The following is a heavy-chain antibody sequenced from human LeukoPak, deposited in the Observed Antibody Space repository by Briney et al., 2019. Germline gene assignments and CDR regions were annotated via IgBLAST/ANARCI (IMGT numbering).Heavy chain of an antibody. Sequence: PSETLSLTCTVSGGAINSDYWSWIRQSPGKGLEWIAYVYYDGRANFNPSFQSRVTMSVDTSKTQFSLNLSSMTAADTAVYYCARALTMTHIGVWFDPWGPGILVTVSS. CDR1: GGAINSDY. D-gene: IGHD2-8*01. CDR3: ARALTMTHIGVWFDP. V-gene: IGHV4-59*01. CDR2: VYYDGRA. J-gene: IGHJ5*02.